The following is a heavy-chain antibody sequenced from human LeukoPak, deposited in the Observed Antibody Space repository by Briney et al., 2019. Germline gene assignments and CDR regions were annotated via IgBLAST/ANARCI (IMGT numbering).Heavy chain of an antibody. D-gene: IGHD1-26*01. CDR2: IYSGGST. J-gene: IGHJ3*02. CDR1: GFTVSSNY. Sequence: GGSLRLSCAASGFTVSSNYMSWVRQAPGKGLEWVSVIYSGGSTYYADSVKGRFTISRDHSKNTLYLQMNSLRAEDTAVYYCAGADSGSYHPRAFDIWGQGTMVTVSS. V-gene: IGHV3-66*02. CDR3: AGADSGSYHPRAFDI.